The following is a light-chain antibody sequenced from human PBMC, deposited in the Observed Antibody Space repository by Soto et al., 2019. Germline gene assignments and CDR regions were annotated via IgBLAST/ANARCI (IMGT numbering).Light chain of an antibody. CDR3: QQSYSTPYT. J-gene: IGKJ2*01. Sequence: DIRMTQSPSSLSTSVGDRVTITCRASQSITTYLNWYQQRPGKAPKLLMYAASSLESGVPSRFSGSGSGTDFTLTITSLQPEDFATYYCQQSYSTPYTFGQGTKLEIK. CDR1: QSITTY. V-gene: IGKV1-39*01. CDR2: AAS.